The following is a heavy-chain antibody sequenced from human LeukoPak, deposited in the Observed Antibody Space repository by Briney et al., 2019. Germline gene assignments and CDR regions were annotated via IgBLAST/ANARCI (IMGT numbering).Heavy chain of an antibody. V-gene: IGHV4-61*02. J-gene: IGHJ3*02. CDR3: AREVVVVPAAILSMNDAFDI. D-gene: IGHD2-2*01. CDR2: IYTSGST. Sequence: SETLSLTCTVSGGSISSGSYYWSWIRQPAGKGLEWIGRIYTSGSTNYNPSLKSRVTISVDTSKNQFSLKLSSVTAADTAVYYCAREVVVVPAAILSMNDAFDIWGQGTMVTVSS. CDR1: GGSISSGSYY.